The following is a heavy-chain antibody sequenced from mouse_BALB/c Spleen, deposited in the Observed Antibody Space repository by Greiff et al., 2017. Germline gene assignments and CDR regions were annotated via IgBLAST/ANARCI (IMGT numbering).Heavy chain of an antibody. CDR3: ARRLYYGYDGFDY. J-gene: IGHJ2*01. D-gene: IGHD2-2*01. Sequence: EVQRVESGGGLVQPGGSRKLSCAASGFTFSSFGMHWVRQAPEKGLEWVAYISSGSSTIYYADTVKGRFTISRDNPKNTLFLQMTSLRSEDTAMYYCARRLYYGYDGFDYWGQGTTLTVSS. V-gene: IGHV5-17*02. CDR1: GFTFSSFG. CDR2: ISSGSSTI.